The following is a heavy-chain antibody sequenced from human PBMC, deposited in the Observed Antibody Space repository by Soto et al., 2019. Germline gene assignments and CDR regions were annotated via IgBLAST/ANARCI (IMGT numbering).Heavy chain of an antibody. V-gene: IGHV1-18*01. CDR3: ARDLSAIAAKNYYYGMDV. D-gene: IGHD6-6*01. CDR1: GYSFTTYG. Sequence: GASVKASCKASGYSFTTYGISWVRQAPGQGLEWMGWISAYNGNTNYAQKLQGIVTVTIDTSTSTAYMELRSLRSDDTAVYYCARDLSAIAAKNYYYGMDVWG. J-gene: IGHJ6*02. CDR2: ISAYNGNT.